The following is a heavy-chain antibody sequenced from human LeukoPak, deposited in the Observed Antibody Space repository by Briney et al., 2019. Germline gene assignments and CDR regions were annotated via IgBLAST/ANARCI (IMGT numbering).Heavy chain of an antibody. J-gene: IGHJ4*02. CDR3: AKYGSGSYGSFDY. Sequence: PGGSLRLSCAASGFTFSSYGMHWVRQAPGKGLEWVAFIRYDGSNKYYADSVKGRFTISRDNSKNTLYLQMNSLRAEDTAVYYCAKYGSGSYGSFDYWGQGTLVTVSS. D-gene: IGHD3-10*01. CDR1: GFTFSSYG. V-gene: IGHV3-30*02. CDR2: IRYDGSNK.